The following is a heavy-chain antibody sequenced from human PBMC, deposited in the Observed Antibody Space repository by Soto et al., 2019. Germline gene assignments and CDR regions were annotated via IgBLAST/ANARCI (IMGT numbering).Heavy chain of an antibody. CDR1: GGSISSYY. J-gene: IGHJ4*02. Sequence: NPSETLSLTCTVSGGSISSYYWSWIRQPPGKGLEWIGYIYYSGSTNYNPSLKSRVTISVDTSKNQFSLKLSSVTAADTAVYYCARDGRPVGSSGWYGYFDYWGQGILVTVSS. D-gene: IGHD6-19*01. V-gene: IGHV4-59*01. CDR3: ARDGRPVGSSGWYGYFDY. CDR2: IYYSGST.